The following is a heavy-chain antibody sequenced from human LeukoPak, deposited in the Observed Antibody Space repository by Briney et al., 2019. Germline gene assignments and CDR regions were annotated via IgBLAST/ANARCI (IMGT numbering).Heavy chain of an antibody. Sequence: SETLSLTCAVYGGSFSGYYWSWIRQPPGEGLEWIGEINHSGSTNYNPSLKSRVTISVDTSKNQFSLKLSSVTAADTAVYYCASSSPPRSSSWYFPFKYWGQGTLVTVSS. CDR1: GGSFSGYY. V-gene: IGHV4-34*01. D-gene: IGHD6-13*01. CDR3: ASSSPPRSSSWYFPFKY. J-gene: IGHJ4*02. CDR2: INHSGST.